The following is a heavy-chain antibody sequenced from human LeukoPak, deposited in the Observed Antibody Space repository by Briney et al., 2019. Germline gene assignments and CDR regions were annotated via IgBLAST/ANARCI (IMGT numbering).Heavy chain of an antibody. CDR3: ARALQWLGTYYFDY. J-gene: IGHJ4*02. CDR1: GGSIGSYY. CDR2: IYYSGST. Sequence: SETLSLTXTVSGGSIGSYYWSWIRQPPGKGLEWLGYIYYSGSTNYNPSLKSRVTISVDTSKNQFSLKLSSVTAADTAVYYCARALQWLGTYYFDYWGQGTLVTISS. D-gene: IGHD6-19*01. V-gene: IGHV4-59*01.